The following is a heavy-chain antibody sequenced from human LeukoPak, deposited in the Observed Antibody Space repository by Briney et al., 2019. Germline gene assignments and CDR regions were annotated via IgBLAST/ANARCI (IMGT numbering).Heavy chain of an antibody. CDR2: NKHSGST. J-gene: IGHJ4*02. Sequence: GTLRLSCAPSGVAFCNAWTRCVSAAPQKRLGRRGENKHSGSTNYNPSLKSRVTISVDTSKNQFSLKLSSVTAADTAVYYCARTDYDILTGHPRGLLDYWGQGTLVTVSS. D-gene: IGHD3-9*01. CDR1: GVAFCNAWT. CDR3: ARTDYDILTGHPRGLLDY. V-gene: IGHV4-34*01.